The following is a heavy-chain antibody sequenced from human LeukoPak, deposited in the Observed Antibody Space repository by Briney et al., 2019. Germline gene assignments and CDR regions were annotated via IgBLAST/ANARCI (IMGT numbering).Heavy chain of an antibody. Sequence: SETLSLTCAVYGGSFSGYYWSWIRQPPGKGLEWIGEIKHSGSTNYNPSLKSRVTISVDTSKNQFSLKLSSVTAADTAVYYCARGGGYYYYYMDVWGKGTTVTVSS. J-gene: IGHJ6*03. V-gene: IGHV4-34*01. CDR1: GGSFSGYY. CDR3: ARGGGYYYYYMDV. CDR2: IKHSGST.